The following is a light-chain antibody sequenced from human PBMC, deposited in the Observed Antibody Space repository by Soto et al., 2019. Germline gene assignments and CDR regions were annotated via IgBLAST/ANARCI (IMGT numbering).Light chain of an antibody. Sequence: QSALTQPASVSGSPGQSITISCTGTSSGVGGYNYVSWYQQHPGKAPKLMIYDVSNRPSGVSNRFSGSKSGNTASLTISGLQAEDEADYYCSSYTSSSTPLVVFGGGTKLTVL. J-gene: IGLJ2*01. CDR2: DVS. CDR3: SSYTSSSTPLVV. V-gene: IGLV2-14*01. CDR1: SSGVGGYNY.